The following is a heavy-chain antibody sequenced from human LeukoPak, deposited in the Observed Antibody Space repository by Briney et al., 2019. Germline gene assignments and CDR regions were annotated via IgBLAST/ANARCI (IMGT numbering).Heavy chain of an antibody. CDR1: GFTFSSND. Sequence: PGTSLRLSCAASGFTFSSNDMHWVRQAPGKGLEWVAVIWYDGNNKYYADSVKGRLTISRDNSKNTLFLQMNSLRAEDTAVYYCATDAGHWFDPWGQGTLVTVSS. V-gene: IGHV3-33*01. CDR3: ATDAGHWFDP. J-gene: IGHJ5*02. CDR2: IWYDGNNK.